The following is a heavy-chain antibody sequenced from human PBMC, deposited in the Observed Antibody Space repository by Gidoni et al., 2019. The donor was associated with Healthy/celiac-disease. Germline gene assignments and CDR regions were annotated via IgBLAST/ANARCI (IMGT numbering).Heavy chain of an antibody. D-gene: IGHD2-15*01. CDR3: AKRGLGWYRGTDAFDI. CDR1: GFTFSSYA. CDR2: ISGSGGST. J-gene: IGHJ3*02. Sequence: EVQLLESGGGLVQPGGSLRLSCAASGFTFSSYAMSWVHQAPGKGLEWVSAISGSGGSTYYADSVKGRFTISRDNSKNTLYLQMNSLRAEDTAVYYCAKRGLGWYRGTDAFDIWGQGTMVTVSS. V-gene: IGHV3-23*01.